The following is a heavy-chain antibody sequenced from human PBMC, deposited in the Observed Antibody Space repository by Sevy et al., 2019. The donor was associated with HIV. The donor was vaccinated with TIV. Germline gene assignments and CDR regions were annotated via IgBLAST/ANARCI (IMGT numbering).Heavy chain of an antibody. CDR1: GGSISSSSYY. V-gene: IGHV4-39*01. D-gene: IGHD6-19*01. CDR3: ARLVENSSGCYRYYYYGMDV. Sequence: SETLSLTCTVSGGSISSSSYYWGWIRQPPGKGLEWIGSIYYSGSTYYNPSLKSRVTISVDTSKNQSSLKLSSVTAADTAVYYCARLVENSSGCYRYYYYGMDVWGQGTTVTVSS. J-gene: IGHJ6*02. CDR2: IYYSGST.